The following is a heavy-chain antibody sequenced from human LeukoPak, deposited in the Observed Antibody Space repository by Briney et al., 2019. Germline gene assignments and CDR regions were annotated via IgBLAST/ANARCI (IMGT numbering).Heavy chain of an antibody. Sequence: ASVRVSCKVSGYTLTELSMHWVRQAPGKGLKWMGGFDPEDGETIYAQKFQGRVTITADKSTSTAYMELSSLRSEDTAVYYCAAEGLEEMATMRQAFDIWGQGTMVTVSS. CDR2: FDPEDGET. J-gene: IGHJ3*02. D-gene: IGHD5-24*01. CDR3: AAEGLEEMATMRQAFDI. V-gene: IGHV1-24*01. CDR1: GYTLTELS.